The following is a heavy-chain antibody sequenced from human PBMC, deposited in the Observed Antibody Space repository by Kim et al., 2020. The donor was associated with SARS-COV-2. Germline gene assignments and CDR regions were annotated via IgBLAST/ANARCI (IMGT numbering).Heavy chain of an antibody. CDR2: IGGSDGST. CDR1: GFTFSSYA. V-gene: IGHV3-23*01. J-gene: IGHJ6*02. Sequence: GGSLRLSCAASGFTFSSYAMSWVRQAPGKGLEWVSVIGGSDGSTYYADSVKGRFTISRDNSENTLYLQMHSLRAEDTAVYYCVRSKWSVVTAQDVCGQGTTVTVSS. CDR3: VRSKWSVVTAQDV. D-gene: IGHD2-21*02.